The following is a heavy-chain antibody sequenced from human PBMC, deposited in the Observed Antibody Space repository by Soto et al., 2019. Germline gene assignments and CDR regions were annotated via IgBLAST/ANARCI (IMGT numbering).Heavy chain of an antibody. V-gene: IGHV3-48*01. J-gene: IGHJ6*03. CDR2: ISSSSSTI. CDR3: ARDPDIVATMIYYYMDV. Sequence: GGSLRLSCAASGFTFSSYSMNWVRQAPGKGLEWVSYISSSSSTIYYADSVKGRFTISRDNAKNSLYLQMNSLRAEDTAVYYCARDPDIVATMIYYYMDVWGKGTTVTVS. D-gene: IGHD5-12*01. CDR1: GFTFSSYS.